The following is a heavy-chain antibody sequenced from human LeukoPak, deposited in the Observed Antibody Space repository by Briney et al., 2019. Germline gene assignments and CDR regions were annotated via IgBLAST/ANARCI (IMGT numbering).Heavy chain of an antibody. V-gene: IGHV3-73*01. Sequence: GVSLRLSCAASGFTFSDSGMHWVRQASGKGLEWVGRIRSRANSYATAYAASVRGRFTIPRDDSKNTAYLQMNSLRTEDTAVYYCTRRYCSGGSCYSDYWGQGTLVTVSS. J-gene: IGHJ4*02. CDR1: GFTFSDSG. CDR3: TRRYCSGGSCYSDY. D-gene: IGHD2-15*01. CDR2: IRSRANSYAT.